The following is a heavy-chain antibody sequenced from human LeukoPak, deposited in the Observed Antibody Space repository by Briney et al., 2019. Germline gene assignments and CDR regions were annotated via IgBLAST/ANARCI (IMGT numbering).Heavy chain of an antibody. CDR3: AKAANLGSYYSGIQH. Sequence: GGSLRLSCAASGFNFSTYWMTWVRQVPGKGLEWVSGISWNSDTIGYADSVKGRFTLSRDNAKNSVFLQMNSLRAEDMALYYCAKAANLGSYYSGIQHWGQGTLVTVSS. CDR1: GFNFSTYW. D-gene: IGHD3-10*01. J-gene: IGHJ1*01. V-gene: IGHV3-9*03. CDR2: ISWNSDTI.